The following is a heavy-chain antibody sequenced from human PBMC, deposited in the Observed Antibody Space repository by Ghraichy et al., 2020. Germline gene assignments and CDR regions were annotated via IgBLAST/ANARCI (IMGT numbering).Heavy chain of an antibody. CDR1: GFTFSSYA. J-gene: IGHJ4*02. Sequence: GGSLRLSCAASGFTFSSYAMSWVRQAPGKGLEWVSAISGSGGSTYYADSVKGRFTISRDNSKNTLYLQMNSLRAEDTAVYYCANLQGDYVRRYYFDYWGQGTLVTVSS. CDR3: ANLQGDYVRRYYFDY. CDR2: ISGSGGST. V-gene: IGHV3-23*01. D-gene: IGHD4-17*01.